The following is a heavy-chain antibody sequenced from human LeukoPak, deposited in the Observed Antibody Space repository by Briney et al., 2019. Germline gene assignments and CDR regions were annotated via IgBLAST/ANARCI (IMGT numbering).Heavy chain of an antibody. Sequence: GGSLRLSCAASGFTFSSYWMSWVRQAPGKGLEWVANIKQDGSEKYYVDSVKGRFTISRDNAKNTLYLQMNSLRAEDTAVYYCARPIYDTRNSLDVWGQGTTVTVSS. V-gene: IGHV3-7*01. CDR2: IKQDGSEK. D-gene: IGHD3-22*01. CDR3: ARPIYDTRNSLDV. J-gene: IGHJ6*02. CDR1: GFTFSSYW.